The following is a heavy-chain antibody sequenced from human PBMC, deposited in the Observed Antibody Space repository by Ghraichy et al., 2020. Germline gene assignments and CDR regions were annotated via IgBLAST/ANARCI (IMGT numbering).Heavy chain of an antibody. Sequence: GESLRLSCAASGFTLSSYAMSWVRQAPGKGLEWVSAISGSGGSTYYADSVKGRFTISRDNSKNMLYLQMNSLRAEDTAVYYCAKDRLQWELPNWHFDLWGRGTLASVSS. CDR1: GFTLSSYA. J-gene: IGHJ2*01. V-gene: IGHV3-23*01. CDR3: AKDRLQWELPNWHFDL. CDR2: ISGSGGST. D-gene: IGHD1-26*01.